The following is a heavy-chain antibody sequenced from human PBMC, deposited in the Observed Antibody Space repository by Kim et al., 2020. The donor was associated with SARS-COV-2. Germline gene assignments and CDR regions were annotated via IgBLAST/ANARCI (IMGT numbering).Heavy chain of an antibody. CDR3: ASTLAVANNWFDP. CDR2: IDPSDSYT. Sequence: GESLKISCKGSGYSFTSYWISWVRQMPGKGLEWMGRIDPSDSYTNYSPSFQGHVTISADKSISTAYLQWSSLKASDTAMYYCASTLAVANNWFDPWGQGTLVTVSS. D-gene: IGHD6-19*01. CDR1: GYSFTSYW. V-gene: IGHV5-10-1*01. J-gene: IGHJ5*02.